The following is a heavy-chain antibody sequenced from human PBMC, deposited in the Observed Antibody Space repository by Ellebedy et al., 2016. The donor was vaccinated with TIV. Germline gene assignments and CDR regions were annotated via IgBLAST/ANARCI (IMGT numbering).Heavy chain of an antibody. Sequence: SETLSLXCTVSGGSISSYYWSWIRQPAGKGLEWIGRIYTSGSTNYNPSLKSRVTMSVDTSKNQFSLKLSSVTAADTAVYYCAREDSVYAAAGIEAFDIWGQGTMVTVSS. V-gene: IGHV4-4*07. D-gene: IGHD6-13*01. CDR2: IYTSGST. J-gene: IGHJ3*02. CDR3: AREDSVYAAAGIEAFDI. CDR1: GGSISSYY.